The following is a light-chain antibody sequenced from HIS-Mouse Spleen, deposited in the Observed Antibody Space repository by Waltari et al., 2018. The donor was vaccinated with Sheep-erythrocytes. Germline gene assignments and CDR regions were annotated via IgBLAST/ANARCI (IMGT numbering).Light chain of an antibody. CDR1: SSDVGSYNL. Sequence: QSALTQPAYVSGSPGQSITISCPGTSSDVGSYNLVSWYQQHPGKAPKLMIYEGSKRPSGVSNRFSGSKSGNTASLTISGLQAEDEADYYCCSYAGSSTYVFGTGTKVTVL. CDR2: EGS. CDR3: CSYAGSSTYV. J-gene: IGLJ1*01. V-gene: IGLV2-23*01.